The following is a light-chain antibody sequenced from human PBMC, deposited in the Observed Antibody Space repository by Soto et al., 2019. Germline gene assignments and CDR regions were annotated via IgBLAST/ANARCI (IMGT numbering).Light chain of an antibody. CDR3: LQDYDYPFT. CDR1: QGITND. Sequence: ALQMTQSPSSLSASVGDRVTVTCRASQGITNDLGWYQQKIGEAPKLLISASSGLQSGVPSRFSGSGSGTDFTLTISSLQPEDFATYYCLQDYDYPFTFGPGTKVEIK. CDR2: ASS. V-gene: IGKV1-6*01. J-gene: IGKJ3*01.